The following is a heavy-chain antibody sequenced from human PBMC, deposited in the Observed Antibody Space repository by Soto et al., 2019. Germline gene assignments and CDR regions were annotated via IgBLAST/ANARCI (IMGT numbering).Heavy chain of an antibody. D-gene: IGHD1-26*01. V-gene: IGHV6-1*01. J-gene: IGHJ5*02. Sequence: SQTLSLTCAISGDSVSSNSAAWNWIRQSPSRGLEWLGRTYYRSKWYNDYAVSVKSRITINPDTSKNQFSLQLNSVTPEDTAVYYCAVGSDPQWGGWFDPWGQGTLVTVSS. CDR3: AVGSDPQWGGWFDP. CDR2: TYYRSKWYN. CDR1: GDSVSSNSAA.